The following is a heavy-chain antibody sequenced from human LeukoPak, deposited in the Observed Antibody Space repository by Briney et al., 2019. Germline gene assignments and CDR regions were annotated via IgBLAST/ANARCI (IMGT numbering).Heavy chain of an antibody. CDR3: AREGAYCSGGSCYSAMNYYYYMDV. J-gene: IGHJ6*03. V-gene: IGHV3-20*04. CDR2: INWNGGST. Sequence: GGSLRLSCAASGFTFDDYGMSWVRQAPGKGLEWVSGINWNGGSTGYADSVKGRFTISRDNAKNSLYLQMNSLRAEDTALYYCAREGAYCSGGSCYSAMNYYYYMDVWGKGTTVTVSS. D-gene: IGHD2-15*01. CDR1: GFTFDDYG.